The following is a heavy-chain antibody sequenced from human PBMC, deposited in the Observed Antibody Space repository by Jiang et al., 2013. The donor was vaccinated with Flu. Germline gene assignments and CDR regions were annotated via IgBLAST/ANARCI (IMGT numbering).Heavy chain of an antibody. J-gene: IGHJ3*02. V-gene: IGHV2-5*02. Sequence: KPTQTLTPTCTFSGFSLSTSGVGVGWIRQPPGKALEWLALIYWDDDKRYSPSLKSRLTITKDTSKNXVVLTMTNMDPVDTATYYCAHSNRIRWLVGATNDAFDIWGQGTMVTVSS. CDR1: GFSLSTSGVG. CDR3: AHSNRIRWLVGATNDAFDI. CDR2: IYWDDDK. D-gene: IGHD1-26*01.